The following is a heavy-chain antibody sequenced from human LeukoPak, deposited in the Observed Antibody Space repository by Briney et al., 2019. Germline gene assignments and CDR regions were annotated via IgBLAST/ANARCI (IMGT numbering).Heavy chain of an antibody. CDR2: ISSSGSTI. V-gene: IGHV3-48*03. J-gene: IGHJ5*02. D-gene: IGHD3-10*01. CDR1: GFTFSSYE. CDR3: ARVGLGVGSGRKASGFDP. Sequence: HPGGSLRLSCAASGFTFSSYEMNWVRQAPGKGLEWVSYISSSGSTIYYADSVKGRFTISRDNAKNSLYLQMNSLRVEDTAVYYCARVGLGVGSGRKASGFDPWGQGTLVTVSS.